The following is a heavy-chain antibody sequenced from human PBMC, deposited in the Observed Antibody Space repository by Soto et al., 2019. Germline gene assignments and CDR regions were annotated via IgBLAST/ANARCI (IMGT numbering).Heavy chain of an antibody. CDR1: GFTFSSYS. Sequence: PGGSLRLACAASGFTFSSYSMNWVRQAPGKGLEWVSYISSSSSTIYYADSVKGRFTISRDNAKNSLYLQMNSLRDEDTAVYYCAREYSSGWYWTDYYYYSGMDVWGQGTTVTVSS. J-gene: IGHJ6*02. V-gene: IGHV3-48*02. CDR3: AREYSSGWYWTDYYYYSGMDV. D-gene: IGHD6-19*01. CDR2: ISSSSSTI.